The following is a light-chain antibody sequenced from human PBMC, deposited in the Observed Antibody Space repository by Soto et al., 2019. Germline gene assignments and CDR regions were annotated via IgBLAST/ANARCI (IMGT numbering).Light chain of an antibody. CDR1: SSDIGAGYD. CDR2: GNN. J-gene: IGLJ1*01. V-gene: IGLV1-40*01. CDR3: QSYDSSLSGYV. Sequence: QSVLTQPPSVSGAPGQRVTISCTGSSSDIGAGYDVHWYQQLPGTAPKLVTYGNNNRPSGVPYRFSGSKSGTSASLAITRLQAEDEGDYYCQSYDSSLSGYVFGTGTKLTVL.